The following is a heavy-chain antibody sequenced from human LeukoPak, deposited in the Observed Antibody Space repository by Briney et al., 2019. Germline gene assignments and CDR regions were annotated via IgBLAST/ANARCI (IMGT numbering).Heavy chain of an antibody. V-gene: IGHV3-23*01. Sequence: GGSLRLSCAASGFTFSGCAMSWVRQAPGKGLEWVSAISGSGASTYYADSVKGRFTISRDNSKNTLYLQMNSLRAEDTAVYYCAKNVDYSSRGADYWGQGTLVTVSS. D-gene: IGHD6-19*01. J-gene: IGHJ4*02. CDR3: AKNVDYSSRGADY. CDR1: GFTFSGCA. CDR2: ISGSGAST.